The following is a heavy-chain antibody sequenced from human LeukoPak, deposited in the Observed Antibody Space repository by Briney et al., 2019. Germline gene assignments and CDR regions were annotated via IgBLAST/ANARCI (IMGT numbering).Heavy chain of an antibody. CDR3: AKDYGDTLNHDAFDI. CDR1: AFTFDDYA. D-gene: IGHD5-18*01. V-gene: IGHV3-9*01. J-gene: IGHJ3*02. Sequence: PGRSLTLSCSASAFTFDDYAMHWVRQAPGKGLEWVSGISWNSGSIGYADSVKGRFTISRDNAKNSLYLQMNSLRAEDTGLYYCAKDYGDTLNHDAFDIWGQGTMVTVSS. CDR2: ISWNSGSI.